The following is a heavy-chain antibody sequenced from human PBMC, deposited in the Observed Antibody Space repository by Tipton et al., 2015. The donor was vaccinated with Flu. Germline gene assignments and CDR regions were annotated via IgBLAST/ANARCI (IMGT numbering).Heavy chain of an antibody. V-gene: IGHV3-11*01. CDR1: GFTFSDYY. D-gene: IGHD4-17*01. CDR3: ARVLGARWLTTALPLDY. Sequence: SLRLSCAASGFTFSDYYISWIRQAPGKGLEWVSYISSSGSTIYYADSVKGRFTISRDSAKNSLYLQMNTLRAEDTAVYYCARVLGARWLTTALPLDYWGQGTLVTVSS. J-gene: IGHJ4*02. CDR2: ISSSGSTI.